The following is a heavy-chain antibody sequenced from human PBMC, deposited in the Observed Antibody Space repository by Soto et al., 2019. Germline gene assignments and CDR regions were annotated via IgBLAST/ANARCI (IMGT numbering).Heavy chain of an antibody. CDR2: ISYDGSNK. J-gene: IGHJ4*02. CDR3: ARVSDGSHFDY. Sequence: GGSLRLSCAASGFTFSSYAMHWVRQAPGKGLEWVAVISYDGSNKYYADSVKGRFTISRDNSKNTLYLQMNSLRAEDTAVYYCARVSDGSHFDYWGQGTLVTVSS. V-gene: IGHV3-30-3*01. D-gene: IGHD1-26*01. CDR1: GFTFSSYA.